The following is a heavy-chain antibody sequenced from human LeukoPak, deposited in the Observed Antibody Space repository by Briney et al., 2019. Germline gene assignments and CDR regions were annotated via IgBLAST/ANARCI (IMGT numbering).Heavy chain of an antibody. V-gene: IGHV4-31*03. Sequence: SETLSLTCTVSGGSISSGGYYWSWIRQHPGKGLEWIGYIHYSGSTYYNPSLKSRVTISADTSKNQFSLKLRYVTAADTAVYYCARTYMTSARFDSWGQGTLVTVSS. J-gene: IGHJ5*01. D-gene: IGHD2-21*02. CDR3: ARTYMTSARFDS. CDR2: IHYSGST. CDR1: GGSISSGGYY.